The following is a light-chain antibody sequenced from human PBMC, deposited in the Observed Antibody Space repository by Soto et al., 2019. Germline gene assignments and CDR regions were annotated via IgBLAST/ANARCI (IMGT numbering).Light chain of an antibody. V-gene: IGLV1-51*01. CDR3: GAWDSSLSAGV. CDR2: DND. J-gene: IGLJ3*02. Sequence: QSVLTQPPSVSAAPGQRVTISCSGSSSNIGKNYVSWYQQLPGTAPKVLIYDNDQRPSGIPDRFSGSKSGTSATLGITGLQTGDEADYYCGAWDSSLSAGVFGGGTKVTVL. CDR1: SSNIGKNY.